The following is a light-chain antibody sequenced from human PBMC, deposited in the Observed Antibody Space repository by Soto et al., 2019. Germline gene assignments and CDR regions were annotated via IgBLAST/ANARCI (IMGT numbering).Light chain of an antibody. CDR3: SSYTSSYTLV. Sequence: QSALTQTASLSGSPGQSITISCTGTSSDVGAYDSVSWYQQHPGKAPKLMIYDVNNRPSGVSNRFSGSKSGNTASLTISGLQTEDEADYYCSSYTSSYTLVFGGGTKLTVL. CDR2: DVN. V-gene: IGLV2-14*01. CDR1: SSDVGAYDS. J-gene: IGLJ2*01.